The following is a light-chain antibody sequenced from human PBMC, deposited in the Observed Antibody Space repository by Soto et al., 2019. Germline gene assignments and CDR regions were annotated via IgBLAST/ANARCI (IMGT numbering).Light chain of an antibody. CDR2: KAS. CDR3: QQYNSYSWT. V-gene: IGKV1-5*03. Sequence: DIQMTQSPSTLSASVGDRVTITCRANQSINNWLAWYQQKPGKAPKLLIYKASSLESGVPSRFSGSGSGTELTLTISSLQPDDFATYYCQQYNSYSWTFGQGTKVDIK. J-gene: IGKJ1*01. CDR1: QSINNW.